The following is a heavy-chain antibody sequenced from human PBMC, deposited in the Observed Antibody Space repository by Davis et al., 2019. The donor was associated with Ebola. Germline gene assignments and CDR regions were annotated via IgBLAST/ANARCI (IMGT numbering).Heavy chain of an antibody. J-gene: IGHJ6*02. D-gene: IGHD2-2*01. V-gene: IGHV4-39*07. CDR2: IYYSGST. CDR1: GGSISSYY. CDR3: ARVRDIVVVPAAIPSYYYYGMDV. Sequence: SETLSLTCTVPGGSISSYYWGWIRQPPGKGLEWIGSIYYSGSTYYNPSLKSRVTISVDTSKNQFSLKLSSVTAADTAVYYCARVRDIVVVPAAIPSYYYYGMDVWGQGTTVTVSS.